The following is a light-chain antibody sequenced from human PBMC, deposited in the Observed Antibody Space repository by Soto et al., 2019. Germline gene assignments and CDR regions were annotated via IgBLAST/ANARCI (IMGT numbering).Light chain of an antibody. V-gene: IGLV2-14*03. Sequence: QSVLTQPASVSGSPGQSITISCTGTSSDVGGYNYVSWYQHHPGKAPKLIIYDVTNRPSGVSNPFSGSKSGNTASLTISGLQPEDDSDYYSSSYTTNTTSQLVFGTGTEVTDL. CDR3: SSYTTNTTSQLV. J-gene: IGLJ1*01. CDR1: SSDVGGYNY. CDR2: DVT.